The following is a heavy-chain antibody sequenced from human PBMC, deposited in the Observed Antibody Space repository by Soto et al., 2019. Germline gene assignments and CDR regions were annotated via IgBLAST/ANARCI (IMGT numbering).Heavy chain of an antibody. D-gene: IGHD3-22*01. Sequence: EVQLLKSGGGLVQPGGSLRLSCAASGITISNYPMSWVRQAPGKGLDWVSGISGSGDRTYYADSAKGRFTISKDISENSLSLQLDNLGVEDTAVYFCVKDDGGYPSTAPHWGQGTLVTVSS. J-gene: IGHJ1*01. V-gene: IGHV3-23*01. CDR1: GITISNYP. CDR2: ISGSGDRT. CDR3: VKDDGGYPSTAPH.